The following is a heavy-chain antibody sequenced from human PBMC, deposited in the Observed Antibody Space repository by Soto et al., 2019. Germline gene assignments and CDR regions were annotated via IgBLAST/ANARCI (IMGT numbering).Heavy chain of an antibody. D-gene: IGHD3-22*01. V-gene: IGHV1-58*01. Sequence: GASVKVSCKASGFTFTSSAVQWVRQARGQRLEWIGWIVVGSGNTNYAQKFQERVTITRDMSTSTAYMELSSLRSEDTAVYYCATGGNYYESRALAFWGQGTLVTVSS. J-gene: IGHJ4*02. CDR3: ATGGNYYESRALAF. CDR1: GFTFTSSA. CDR2: IVVGSGNT.